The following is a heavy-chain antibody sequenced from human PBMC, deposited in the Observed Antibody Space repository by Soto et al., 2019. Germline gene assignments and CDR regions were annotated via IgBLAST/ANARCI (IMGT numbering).Heavy chain of an antibody. CDR1: GGSFSGYY. CDR3: ARGGLSKYYDF. CDR2: INHSGST. Sequence: SETLSLTCAVYGGSFSGYYWSWIRQPPGKGLEWIGEINHSGSTNYNPSLKNRVTISVDTSKNQFSLKLSSVTAADTAVYYCARGGLSKYYDFWGQGTTVTVAS. D-gene: IGHD3-3*01. V-gene: IGHV4-34*01. J-gene: IGHJ6*02.